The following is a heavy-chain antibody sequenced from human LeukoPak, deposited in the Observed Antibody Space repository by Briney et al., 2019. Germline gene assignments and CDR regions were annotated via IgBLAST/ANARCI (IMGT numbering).Heavy chain of an antibody. CDR2: IFYSGST. D-gene: IGHD1-26*01. V-gene: IGHV4-59*01. J-gene: IGHJ4*02. CDR3: AGRSARYFDH. Sequence: PSETLSLTCTVSGDSISSYYWSRIRQPPGEGLQWIGYIFYSGSTNYNASLRSRVAISVDTSKNQFSLRSTSVTAADTAVYYCAGRSARYFDHWGQGALVTVSS. CDR1: GDSISSYY.